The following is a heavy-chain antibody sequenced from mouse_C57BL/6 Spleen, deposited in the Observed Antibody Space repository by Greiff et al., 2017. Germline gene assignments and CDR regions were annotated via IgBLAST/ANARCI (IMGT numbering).Heavy chain of an antibody. CDR3: VLNHEVAY. CDR2: IDPEDGET. J-gene: IGHJ3*01. CDR1: GFNIKDYY. Sequence: EVQLQQSGAELVKPGASVTLSCTASGFNIKDYYMHWVKQRTEQGLEWIGRIDPEDGETKYAPKFQGKATITADTSSNTAYLQLSSLTSEDTAVYYCVLNHEVAYWGQGTLVTVSA. V-gene: IGHV14-2*01.